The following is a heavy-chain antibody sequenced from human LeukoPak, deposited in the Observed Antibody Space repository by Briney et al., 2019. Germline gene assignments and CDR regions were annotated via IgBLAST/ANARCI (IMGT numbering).Heavy chain of an antibody. CDR1: GFTFSNFG. CDR3: AKHARLRGDGTDHYFDY. Sequence: QPGGSLRLSCSASGFTFSNFGIHWVRQAPGKGLEWVSFIRHDATTKYYGDSVKGRFTISRDNSENTLYLQMNSLRAEDTAVYYCAKHARLRGDGTDHYFDYWGRGTLVTVSS. CDR2: IRHDATTK. V-gene: IGHV3-30*02. J-gene: IGHJ4*02. D-gene: IGHD5/OR15-5a*01.